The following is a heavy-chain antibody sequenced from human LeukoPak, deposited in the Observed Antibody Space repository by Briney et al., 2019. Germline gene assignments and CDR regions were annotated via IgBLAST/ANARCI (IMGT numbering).Heavy chain of an antibody. CDR1: GYTFTSYY. V-gene: IGHV1-46*01. J-gene: IGHJ4*02. CDR2: INPSGGST. D-gene: IGHD3-22*01. Sequence: ASVKVSCKASGYTFTSYYMHWVRQAPGQGLEWMGIINPSGGSTSYAQKFQGRVTMTRDMSTSTVYMELSNLRSEDTAVYYCARGGSSGYYWNWGQGTLVTVSS. CDR3: ARGGSSGYYWN.